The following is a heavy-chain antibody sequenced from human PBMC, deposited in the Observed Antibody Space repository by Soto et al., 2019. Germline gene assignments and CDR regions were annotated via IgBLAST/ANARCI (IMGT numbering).Heavy chain of an antibody. D-gene: IGHD1-1*01. CDR3: AREPATAKPEGVDF. V-gene: IGHV1-2*02. Sequence: ASVKVSCKASGYTFSDYYIHWVRQAPGQGLEWMGWINPNSGGTKYAPKFQGGVTMTGDTSITTAYMELSRLRSGDTAVYYCAREPATAKPEGVDFWGQGTLVTVSS. CDR1: GYTFSDYY. CDR2: INPNSGGT. J-gene: IGHJ4*02.